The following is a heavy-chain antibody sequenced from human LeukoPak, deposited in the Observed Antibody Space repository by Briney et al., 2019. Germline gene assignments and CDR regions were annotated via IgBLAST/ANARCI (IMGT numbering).Heavy chain of an antibody. V-gene: IGHV3-23*01. D-gene: IGHD2-21*02. J-gene: IGHJ1*01. CDR1: GFTFSSYD. CDR3: VKGSFVVTPLPIEYFPH. Sequence: PGGPLRLSCAASGFTFSSYDMGWVRQAPGAGLEWVSGFRGSGERTYIADSVKGRFNISRDNSKNMVYLQMNSLRAEDTAVYFCVKGSFVVTPLPIEYFPHWGQGTLVTVSS. CDR2: FRGSGERT.